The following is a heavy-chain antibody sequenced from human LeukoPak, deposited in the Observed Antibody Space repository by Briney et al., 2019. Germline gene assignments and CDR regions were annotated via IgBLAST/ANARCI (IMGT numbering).Heavy chain of an antibody. CDR2: ISGSGGST. CDR1: GFTFSSYA. J-gene: IGHJ4*02. D-gene: IGHD3-10*01. CDR3: AKDSRSGSSLDY. V-gene: IGHV3-23*01. Sequence: GGSLRLSCAASGFTFSSYAMSWARQAPGKGLEWVSAISGSGGSTYYADSVKGRFTISRDNSKNTLYLQMNSLRAEDTAVYYCAKDSRSGSSLDYWGQGTLVTVSS.